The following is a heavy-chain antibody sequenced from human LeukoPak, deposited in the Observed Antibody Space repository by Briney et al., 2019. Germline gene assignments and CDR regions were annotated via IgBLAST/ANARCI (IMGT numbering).Heavy chain of an antibody. V-gene: IGHV1-18*04. CDR2: ISAHNGNT. CDR3: ARGDDYGDYLSAFDI. Sequence: ASVKLSCTASGYRFTSYGIVWVRQAPGQGLEWMGGISAHNGNTNYGQKLQGRVTMTTDTSTSTAYMELRSLRSDDTAVYYCARGDDYGDYLSAFDIWGQGTMVTVSS. D-gene: IGHD4-17*01. J-gene: IGHJ3*02. CDR1: GYRFTSYG.